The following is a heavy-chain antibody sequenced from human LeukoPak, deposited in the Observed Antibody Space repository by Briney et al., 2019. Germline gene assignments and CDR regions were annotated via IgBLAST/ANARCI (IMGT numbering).Heavy chain of an antibody. Sequence: SVKVSCKASGGTFSSYTISWVRQAPGQGLEWMGRIIPILGIANYAQKFQGRATITADKSTSTAYMELSSLRSEDTAVYYCARGAVVVPAKVPLYGMDFWGQGTTVTVSS. V-gene: IGHV1-69*02. CDR1: GGTFSSYT. J-gene: IGHJ6*02. D-gene: IGHD2-2*01. CDR2: IIPILGIA. CDR3: ARGAVVVPAKVPLYGMDF.